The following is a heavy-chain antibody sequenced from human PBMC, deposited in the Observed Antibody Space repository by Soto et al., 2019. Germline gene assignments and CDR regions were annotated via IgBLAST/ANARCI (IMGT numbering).Heavy chain of an antibody. Sequence: SVKLSWKGSVGTFSGYPISWVRQAHGQGLEWMGGIIPIFGTANYAQKFQGRVTITADESTSTAYMELSSLRSEDTAVYYCASRYDSSGPNYYYYGMDVWGQGTTVTVSS. CDR1: VGTFSGYP. J-gene: IGHJ6*02. CDR2: IIPIFGTA. CDR3: ASRYDSSGPNYYYYGMDV. D-gene: IGHD3-22*01. V-gene: IGHV1-69*01.